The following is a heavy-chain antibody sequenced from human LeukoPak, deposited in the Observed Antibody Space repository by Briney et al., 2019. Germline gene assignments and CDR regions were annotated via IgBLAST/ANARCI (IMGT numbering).Heavy chain of an antibody. J-gene: IGHJ6*02. CDR3: ARGEYCSGGSCPYYYYGMDV. CDR2: IITIFGTA. D-gene: IGHD2-15*01. Sequence: SVKVSCKASGGTFSSYAISWVRQAPGQGLEWMGGIITIFGTANYAQKFQGRVTITADESTSTAYMELSSLRSEDTAVYYCARGEYCSGGSCPYYYYGMDVWGQGTTVTVSS. V-gene: IGHV1-69*13. CDR1: GGTFSSYA.